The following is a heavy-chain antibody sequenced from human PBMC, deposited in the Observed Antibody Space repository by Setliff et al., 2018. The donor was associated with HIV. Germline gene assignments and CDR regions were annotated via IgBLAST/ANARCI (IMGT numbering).Heavy chain of an antibody. V-gene: IGHV3-21*01. Sequence: PGGSLRLSCAASGFTFRNVWMTWVRRAPGKGLEWVSSISSSSSYIYYADSVKGRFTISRDNAKNSLYLQMNSLRAEDTAVYYCARVRTTVSTDFYYYMDVWGKGTTVTVSS. CDR1: GFTFRNVW. J-gene: IGHJ6*03. CDR3: ARVRTTVSTDFYYYMDV. CDR2: ISSSSSYI. D-gene: IGHD4-17*01.